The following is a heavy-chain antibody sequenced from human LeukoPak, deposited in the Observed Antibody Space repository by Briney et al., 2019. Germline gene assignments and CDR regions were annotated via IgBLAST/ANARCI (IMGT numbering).Heavy chain of an antibody. CDR2: ISWNSGSI. J-gene: IGHJ3*02. CDR1: GFTFDDYA. D-gene: IGHD6-19*01. CDR3: AKDKGAVADKDAFDI. Sequence: RSLRLSCAASGFTFDDYAMHWVRQAPGKGLEWVSGISWNSGSIGYADSVKGRFTISRDNAKNSLYLQMNSLRAEDTALYYCAKDKGAVADKDAFDIWGQGTMVTVSS. V-gene: IGHV3-9*01.